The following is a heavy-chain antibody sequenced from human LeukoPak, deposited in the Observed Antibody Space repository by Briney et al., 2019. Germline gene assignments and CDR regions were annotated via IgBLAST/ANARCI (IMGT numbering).Heavy chain of an antibody. D-gene: IGHD1-26*01. CDR2: VHPEDGET. Sequence: ASVKVSCKVSGYTFTDYYMHWVQQAPGKGLEWMGLVHPEDGETIYAEKFQGRVTITTDTSTHTAYMELSSLRSEDTAVYYCATVVKSGSGSYYPVYWGQGTLVTVSS. CDR3: ATVVKSGSGSYYPVY. J-gene: IGHJ4*02. CDR1: GYTFTDYY. V-gene: IGHV1-69-2*01.